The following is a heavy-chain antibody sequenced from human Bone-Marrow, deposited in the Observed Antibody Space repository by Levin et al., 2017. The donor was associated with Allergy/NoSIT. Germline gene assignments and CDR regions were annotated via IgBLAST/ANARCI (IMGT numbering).Heavy chain of an antibody. V-gene: IGHV4-30-2*01. CDR3: ARCYEIMVGGVNASACGAFDI. D-gene: IGHD3-10*01. J-gene: IGHJ3*02. CDR1: GASISSGYYS. Sequence: SQTLSLTCAVSGASISSGYYSWSWIRQPPGKGLEWTGYIYQSGSTHYNPSLKSRITISVDKSKNQFSLKLSSVTASDTAMYYCARCYEIMVGGVNASACGAFDIWGQGTMVTVSS. CDR2: IYQSGST.